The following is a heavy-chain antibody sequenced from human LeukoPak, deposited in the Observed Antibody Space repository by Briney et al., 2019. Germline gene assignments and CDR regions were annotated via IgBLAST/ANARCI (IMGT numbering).Heavy chain of an antibody. CDR2: IYWNDDK. CDR1: GFSLSTSGVG. D-gene: IGHD3-10*01. J-gene: IGHJ6*02. Sequence: ESGPTLVKPTQTLTLTCTFSGFSLSTSGVGVGWIRQPPGKALEWLALIYWNDDKRYSPSLKSRLTITKDTSKNQVVLTMTNMDPVDTATYYCAHAPVLWLGRGMDVWGQGTTVTVSS. V-gene: IGHV2-5*01. CDR3: AHAPVLWLGRGMDV.